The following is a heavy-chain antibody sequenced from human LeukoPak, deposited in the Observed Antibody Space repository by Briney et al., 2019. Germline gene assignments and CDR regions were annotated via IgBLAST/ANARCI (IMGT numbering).Heavy chain of an antibody. CDR1: GGSISSYY. V-gene: IGHV4-59*01. Sequence: PSETLSLTCTVSGGSISSYYWSWIRQPPGKGLEWVGDIYYSGRTNYNPSLKSRVTISVNKSKNQFSLKLNSGTAGDTAVYYCAREVGGATPPYHFDYWGQGTVVTVSS. D-gene: IGHD1-26*01. J-gene: IGHJ4*02. CDR3: AREVGGATPPYHFDY. CDR2: IYYSGRT.